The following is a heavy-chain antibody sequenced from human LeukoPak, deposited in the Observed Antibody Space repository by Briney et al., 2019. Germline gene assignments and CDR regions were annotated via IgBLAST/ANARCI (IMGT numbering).Heavy chain of an antibody. J-gene: IGHJ4*02. CDR3: ARCNRGYSYGLYFDY. D-gene: IGHD5-18*01. Sequence: SETLSLTCAVYGGSFSGYYWSWIRQPPGKGPEWIGEINHSGSTNYNPSLKSRVTISVDTSKNQLSLKLSSVTAADTAVYYCARCNRGYSYGLYFDYWGQGTLVTVSS. CDR2: INHSGST. CDR1: GGSFSGYY. V-gene: IGHV4-34*01.